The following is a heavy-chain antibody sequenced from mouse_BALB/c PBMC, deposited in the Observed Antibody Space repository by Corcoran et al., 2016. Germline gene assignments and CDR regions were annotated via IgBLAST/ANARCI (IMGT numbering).Heavy chain of an antibody. D-gene: IGHD1-1*01. Sequence: QIQLGQSGPELKKPGETVKISCKASGYTFTNYGMNWVKQAPGKGLKWMVWINTYTGEPTYADDFKGRFAFSLSTSARTAYLQINNLKNEDMATYFCARGATVVARDMDYWGQGTSVTVSS. V-gene: IGHV9-1*02. CDR3: ARGATVVARDMDY. CDR2: INTYTGEP. J-gene: IGHJ4*01. CDR1: GYTFTNYG.